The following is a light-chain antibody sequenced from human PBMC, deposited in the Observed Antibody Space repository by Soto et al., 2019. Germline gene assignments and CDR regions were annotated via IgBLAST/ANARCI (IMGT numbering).Light chain of an antibody. CDR1: QSVSSY. V-gene: IGKV3-11*01. J-gene: IGKJ4*01. CDR3: QQRSNWPLLT. Sequence: EIVLTQSPATLSLSPVERATLSCRASQSVSSYLAWYQQKPGQAPRLLIYDASNRATGIPARFSGSGSGTDFTLTISSLEPEDFAVYYCQQRSNWPLLTFGGGTKVDIK. CDR2: DAS.